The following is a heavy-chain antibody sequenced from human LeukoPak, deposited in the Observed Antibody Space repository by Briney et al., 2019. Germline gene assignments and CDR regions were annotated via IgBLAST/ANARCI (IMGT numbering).Heavy chain of an antibody. Sequence: PSETLSLTCTVSGGSLIYYYWGWIRQPPGKGLEYIGDIYYSGSTNYNPSLKSRVTISVDTSKNQFSLKLSSVTAADTAMYYCARHPPSGDSEVDYWGQGTLVTVSS. CDR3: ARHPPSGDSEVDY. J-gene: IGHJ4*02. CDR1: GGSLIYYY. CDR2: IYYSGST. V-gene: IGHV4-59*08. D-gene: IGHD4-17*01.